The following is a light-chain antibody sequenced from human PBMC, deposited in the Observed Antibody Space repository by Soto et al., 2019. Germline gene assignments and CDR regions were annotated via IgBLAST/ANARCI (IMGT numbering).Light chain of an antibody. J-gene: IGKJ1*01. CDR3: QQYNSYWT. Sequence: DIQMTQSPSTRSASVGDRVTITCRASQSISSWLAWYQQKPGKAPKLLSYQASSLESGVPSRFSGSGSGTEFTLTISSLQPDDFATYYCQQYNSYWTFGQGTKVEIK. CDR1: QSISSW. V-gene: IGKV1-5*03. CDR2: QAS.